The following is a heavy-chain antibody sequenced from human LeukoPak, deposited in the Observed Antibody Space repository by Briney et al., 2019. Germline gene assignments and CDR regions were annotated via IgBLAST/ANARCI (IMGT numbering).Heavy chain of an antibody. D-gene: IGHD6-19*01. CDR1: GGPITEYY. Sequence: SETLSLTCSVSGGPITEYYWSWIRQPPGKGLEWFGYIYHTGSTNYSPSLKSRVTMSVDASRNQFSLKLVSVAAADTAVYYCARDRGSTGYYYLDSWGQGILVTVSS. CDR3: ARDRGSTGYYYLDS. V-gene: IGHV4-59*01. J-gene: IGHJ4*02. CDR2: IYHTGST.